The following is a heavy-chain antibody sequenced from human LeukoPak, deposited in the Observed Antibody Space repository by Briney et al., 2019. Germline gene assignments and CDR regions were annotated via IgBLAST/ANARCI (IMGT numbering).Heavy chain of an antibody. CDR3: ARDDVVEN. CDR2: IWYDGSNK. Sequence: GGSLRLTCGASGFSFSSHVVTWVRQAPGKGLEWVAVIWYDGSNKYYADSVKGRFTISRDNSKNTLYLQMNSLRAEDTAVYYCARDDVVENWGQGTLVTVSS. D-gene: IGHD2-21*01. CDR1: GFSFSSHV. J-gene: IGHJ4*02. V-gene: IGHV3-33*08.